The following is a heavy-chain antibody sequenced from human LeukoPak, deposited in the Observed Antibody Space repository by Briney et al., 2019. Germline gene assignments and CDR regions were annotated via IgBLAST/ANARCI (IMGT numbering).Heavy chain of an antibody. CDR2: ISWNSASI. D-gene: IGHD2-15*01. Sequence: GGSLRLSCETSGFIFSKNWMHWVRQAPGKGLEWVSGISWNSASIAYADSVKGRFTISRDNAKNLLFLQMTSLRAADTALYYCVKGHCSSSSCFPNYYYYMDVWGTGTTVTVSS. V-gene: IGHV3-9*01. CDR3: VKGHCSSSSCFPNYYYYMDV. CDR1: GFIFSKNW. J-gene: IGHJ6*03.